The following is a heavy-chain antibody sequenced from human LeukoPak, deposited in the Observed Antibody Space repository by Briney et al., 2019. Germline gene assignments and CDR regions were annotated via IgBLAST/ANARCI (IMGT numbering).Heavy chain of an antibody. CDR2: IRSKANSYAT. CDR1: GFTFSGSA. CDR3: TRRGYYDSSGYLKDY. J-gene: IGHJ4*02. D-gene: IGHD3-22*01. V-gene: IGHV3-73*01. Sequence: GGSLRLSCAASGFTFSGSAMHWVRQASGKGLEWVGRIRSKANSYATAYAASVKGRFTIFRDDSKNTAYLQMNSLKTEDTAVYYCTRRGYYDSSGYLKDYWGQGTLVTVSS.